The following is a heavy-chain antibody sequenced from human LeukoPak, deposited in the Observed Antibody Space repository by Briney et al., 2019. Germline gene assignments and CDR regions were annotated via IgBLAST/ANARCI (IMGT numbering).Heavy chain of an antibody. J-gene: IGHJ3*02. CDR1: GGSFSGYY. CDR2: INHSGST. V-gene: IGHV4-34*01. D-gene: IGHD3-10*02. CDR3: ARNPTSKTMSRYSFDI. Sequence: SETLSLTCAVYGGSFSGYYWSWIRQPPGKGLEWIGEINHSGSTNYNPSLKSRVTISVDTPKNQFSLRLTSVTAADTAVYYCARNPTSKTMSRYSFDIWGQGTFVTVSS.